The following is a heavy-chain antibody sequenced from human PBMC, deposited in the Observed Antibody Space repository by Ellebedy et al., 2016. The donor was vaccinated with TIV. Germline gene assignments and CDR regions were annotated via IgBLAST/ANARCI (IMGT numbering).Heavy chain of an antibody. CDR2: ISGAGDNT. D-gene: IGHD3-22*01. V-gene: IGHV3-23*01. Sequence: GGSLRLSCAASGFTFSSFAMHWVRQAPGKGLEWLSVISGAGDNTYDADSVKGRFTITSDNSTNTMSLQMATLRAEDTAVYYCAKGTSSGFNYDRVGFEYWGQGTLVTVSS. J-gene: IGHJ4*02. CDR3: AKGTSSGFNYDRVGFEY. CDR1: GFTFSSFA.